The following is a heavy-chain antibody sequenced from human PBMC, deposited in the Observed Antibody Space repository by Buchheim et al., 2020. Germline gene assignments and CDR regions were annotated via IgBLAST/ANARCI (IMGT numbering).Heavy chain of an antibody. CDR2: ISYDGDSK. J-gene: IGHJ5*02. V-gene: IGHV3-30*03. D-gene: IGHD5-24*01. CDR3: ARGGDGS. CDR1: GFTFSSYG. Sequence: QVHLVESGGGVVQPGRSLRLSCVVSGFTFSSYGMHWVRQAPGKGLEWVALISYDGDSKYYVYSVKGRFTISRDNSKDTLYLQMNSLRAEDTAVYYCARGGDGSWGQGTL.